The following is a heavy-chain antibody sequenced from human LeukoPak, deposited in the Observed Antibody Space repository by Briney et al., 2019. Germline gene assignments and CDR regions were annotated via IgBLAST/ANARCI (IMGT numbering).Heavy chain of an antibody. CDR2: ICYSGST. Sequence: SETLSLTCTVSGGSISSYYWSWIRQPPGKGLEWIGYICYSGSTNYNPSLKSRVTISVDTSKNQFSLKLSSVTAADTAVYYCARQAAAADPFDYWGQGTLVTVSS. D-gene: IGHD6-13*01. J-gene: IGHJ4*02. CDR3: ARQAAAADPFDY. CDR1: GGSISSYY. V-gene: IGHV4-59*01.